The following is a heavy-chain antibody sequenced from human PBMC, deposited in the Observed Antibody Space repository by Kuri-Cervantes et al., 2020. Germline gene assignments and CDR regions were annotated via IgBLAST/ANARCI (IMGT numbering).Heavy chain of an antibody. D-gene: IGHD1-26*01. Sequence: ASVKVSCKASGYTFTGYYMHWVRQAPGQGLEWMGWINPNSGGTNYAQKFQGRVTMTRDTSKNQFSLKLSSVTAADTAVYYCARAGIVGATGEFDYWGQGTLVTVSS. J-gene: IGHJ4*02. CDR2: INPNSGGT. CDR3: ARAGIVGATGEFDY. V-gene: IGHV1-2*02. CDR1: GYTFTGYY.